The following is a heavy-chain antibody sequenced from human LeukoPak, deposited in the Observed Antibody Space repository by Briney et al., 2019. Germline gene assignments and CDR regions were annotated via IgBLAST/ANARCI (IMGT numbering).Heavy chain of an antibody. CDR1: GYIFTGYY. Sequence: ASVKVSCKASGYIFTGYYMHWVRQAPGQGLEWMGWINANSGGTKYAQKFQGRVTMTRDTSISTAYMELSSLRSDDTAVYYCARGRLGTWFGELKAWGQGTLVTVSS. V-gene: IGHV1-2*02. J-gene: IGHJ5*02. CDR3: ARGRLGTWFGELKA. D-gene: IGHD3-10*01. CDR2: INANSGGT.